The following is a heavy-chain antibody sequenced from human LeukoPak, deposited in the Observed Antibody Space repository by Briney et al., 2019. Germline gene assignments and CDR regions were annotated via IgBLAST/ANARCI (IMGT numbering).Heavy chain of an antibody. V-gene: IGHV4-39*01. CDR1: GGSITSTGSY. Sequence: SETLSLTCSVSGGSITSTGSYWGWIRQTPGKGLEWIATTFYRGTTYYNPSLKSRVTISIDTSKNQFSLKLSSVTAADTAVYYCARYGPIVGASPLDYWGQGTLVTVSS. J-gene: IGHJ4*02. CDR3: ARYGPIVGASPLDY. CDR2: TFYRGTT. D-gene: IGHD1-26*01.